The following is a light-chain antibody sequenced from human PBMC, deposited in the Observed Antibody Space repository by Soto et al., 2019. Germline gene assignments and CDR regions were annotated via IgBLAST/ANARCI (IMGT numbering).Light chain of an antibody. CDR3: QQSYSLYT. CDR2: AAS. J-gene: IGKJ2*01. Sequence: DILMTQSPSSLSASVGDRVTITCRASQSISSYLNWYQQKPGKAPKLMIYAASSLKSGVPSRFSGSGSGTDFTLTISSLQPEDFATYYCQQSYSLYTFGQGTKLEIK. CDR1: QSISSY. V-gene: IGKV1-39*01.